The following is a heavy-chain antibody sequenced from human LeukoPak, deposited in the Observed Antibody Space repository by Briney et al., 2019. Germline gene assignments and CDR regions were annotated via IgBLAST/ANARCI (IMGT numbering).Heavy chain of an antibody. CDR1: GFTFSSYD. Sequence: GGSLRFSCAASGFTFSSYDMHWVRQAPSKGLEWVAFIRYDGSNKYYADSVKGRFIISRDNSKNTLYLQMSSVRAEDTAVYYCANENGGPDYWGQGTLVTVSS. V-gene: IGHV3-30*02. D-gene: IGHD3-10*01. CDR2: IRYDGSNK. J-gene: IGHJ4*02. CDR3: ANENGGPDY.